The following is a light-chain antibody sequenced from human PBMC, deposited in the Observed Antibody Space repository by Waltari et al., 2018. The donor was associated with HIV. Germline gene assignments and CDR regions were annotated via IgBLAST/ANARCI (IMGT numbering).Light chain of an antibody. J-gene: IGLJ3*02. CDR1: SSNIGAGYD. Sequence: QSVLTQPPSVSGAPGQRVTISCTGISSNIGAGYDVHWYQQLPGTAPKLLIYGNSNRPSGVPDRFSGSKSGTSASLAITGLQAEDEADYYCQSYDSSLSGWGWVFGGGTKLTVL. CDR2: GNS. V-gene: IGLV1-40*01. CDR3: QSYDSSLSGWGWV.